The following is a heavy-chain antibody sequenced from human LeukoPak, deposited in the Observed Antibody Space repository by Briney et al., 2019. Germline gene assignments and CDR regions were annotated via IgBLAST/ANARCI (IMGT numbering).Heavy chain of an antibody. J-gene: IGHJ4*02. CDR1: GGSISSGGYF. CDR2: IYHSGST. V-gene: IGHV4-30-2*01. Sequence: SETLSLTCTVSGGSISSGGYFWSWIRQPPGKGLEWIGYIYHSGSTYYNPSLKSRVTISVDRSKNQFSLKVNSVTAADTAVYYCARGPPPDFDYWGLGTLVTVSS. CDR3: ARGPPPDFDY.